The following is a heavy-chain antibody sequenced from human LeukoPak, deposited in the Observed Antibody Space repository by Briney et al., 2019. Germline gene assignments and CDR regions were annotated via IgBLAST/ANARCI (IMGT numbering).Heavy chain of an antibody. J-gene: IGHJ4*02. V-gene: IGHV4-59*01. CDR1: GVSITSYF. CDR3: ARGRVPGV. D-gene: IGHD6-19*01. Sequence: SETLSLTCTVSGVSITSYFWSWIRQPPGRGLEWIGYIYHSGSTNSNPSLKSRVSISLDTSKNQFSLKLSPVTAADTAVYYCARGRVPGVWGQGTLVTVSS. CDR2: IYHSGST.